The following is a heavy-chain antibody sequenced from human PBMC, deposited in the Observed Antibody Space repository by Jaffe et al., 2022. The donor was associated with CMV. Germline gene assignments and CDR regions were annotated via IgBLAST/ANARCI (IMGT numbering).Heavy chain of an antibody. J-gene: IGHJ4*02. CDR2: ISGSGGST. V-gene: IGHV3-23*04. D-gene: IGHD3-22*01. CDR3: AKDLRSNQVFDSSGDTIDY. CDR1: GFTFSSYA. Sequence: EVQLVESGGGLVQPGGSLRLSCAASGFTFSSYAMSWVRQAPGKGLEWVSAISGSGGSTYYADSVKGRFTISRDNSKNTLYLQMNSLRAEDTAVYYCAKDLRSNQVFDSSGDTIDYWGQGTLVTVSS.